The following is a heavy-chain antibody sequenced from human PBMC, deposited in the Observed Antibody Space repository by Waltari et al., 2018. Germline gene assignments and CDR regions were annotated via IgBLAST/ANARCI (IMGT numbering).Heavy chain of an antibody. Sequence: QVQLVQSGAEVKKPGSSVKVSCKASGGTFSSYTISWVRQAPGQGLEWMGRIIPILGIANYAQKFQGRVTITADKSTSTAYMELSSLRSEDTAVYYCARVGIAAAGVSYFDYWGQGTLVTVSS. CDR1: GGTFSSYT. V-gene: IGHV1-69*02. CDR2: IIPILGIA. J-gene: IGHJ4*02. CDR3: ARVGIAAAGVSYFDY. D-gene: IGHD6-13*01.